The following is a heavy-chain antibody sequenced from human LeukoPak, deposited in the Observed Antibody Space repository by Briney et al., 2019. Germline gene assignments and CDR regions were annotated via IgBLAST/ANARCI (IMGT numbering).Heavy chain of an antibody. CDR3: AKGTKSFPAGADY. CDR1: GFTFSTYA. V-gene: IGHV3-23*01. J-gene: IGHJ4*02. CDR2: ISGGGGGT. D-gene: IGHD2-8*01. Sequence: GGSLRLSCAASGFTFSTYAMNWVRQAPGKGLEWVSTISGGGGGTSFADSVKGRFTISRDNSRNTLYLQVNSLRAGDTAVYYCAKGTKSFPAGADYWGQGTLVTVSS.